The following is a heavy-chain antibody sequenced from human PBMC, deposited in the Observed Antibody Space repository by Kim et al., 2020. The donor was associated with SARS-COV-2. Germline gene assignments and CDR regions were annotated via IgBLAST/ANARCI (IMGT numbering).Heavy chain of an antibody. J-gene: IGHJ5*02. CDR2: ISSGGSTI. V-gene: IGHV3-11*04. CDR1: GFTFSDYC. D-gene: IGHD2-2*01. CDR3: ARVKKRIVVVPAGFDH. Sequence: GGSLRLSCAASGFTFSDYCMRWIRQAPGKGLEWVSYISSGGSTIYYADSVKGRFTISRDNAKNSLYLQMNSLRAEDTAVYYCARVKKRIVVVPAGFDHWGQGTLVTVSS.